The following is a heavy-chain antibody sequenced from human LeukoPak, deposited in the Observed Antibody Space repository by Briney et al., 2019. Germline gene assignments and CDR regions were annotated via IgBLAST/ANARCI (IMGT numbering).Heavy chain of an antibody. J-gene: IGHJ4*02. CDR1: GGSISSYY. Sequence: SETLSLTCTVSGGSISSYYWSWIRQPPGTGLEWIGYIYYSGSTNYNPSLKSRVTISVDASKNQFSLKLSSVTAADTAVYYCARGHCSSTSCYGSLFDYWGQGTLVTVSS. CDR3: ARGHCSSTSCYGSLFDY. D-gene: IGHD2-2*01. CDR2: IYYSGST. V-gene: IGHV4-59*01.